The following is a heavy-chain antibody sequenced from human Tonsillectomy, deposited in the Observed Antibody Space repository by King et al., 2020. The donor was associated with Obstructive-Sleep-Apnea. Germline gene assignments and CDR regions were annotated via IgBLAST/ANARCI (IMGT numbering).Heavy chain of an antibody. CDR3: ARLAYCGADCLGYFHQ. V-gene: IGHV5-51*01. Sequence: VQLVESGAEVKKPGESLKISCKGSGYSFTSYWIGWVRQMPGKGLEWMGIIYPGDSDTRYSPSFEGQVTISADKSISTASLQWRSLKASDTAMYYCARLAYCGADCLGYFHQWGQGTLVTVSS. CDR2: IYPGDSDT. J-gene: IGHJ1*01. CDR1: GYSFTSYW. D-gene: IGHD2-21*02.